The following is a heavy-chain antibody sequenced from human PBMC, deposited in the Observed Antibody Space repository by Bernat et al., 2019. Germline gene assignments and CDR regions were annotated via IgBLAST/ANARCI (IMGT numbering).Heavy chain of an antibody. D-gene: IGHD2-2*01. CDR3: ARLGPAAPSGYPFDY. V-gene: IGHV5-51*03. J-gene: IGHJ4*02. Sequence: EVQLVQSGAEVKKPGESLKISCKGSGYSFTSYWIGWVRQMPGKGLEWMGIIYPGDSDTRYSPSFQGKVPTSADKSISTAYLQWSSLKASDTAMYYWARLGPAAPSGYPFDYWGQGTLVTVSS. CDR1: GYSFTSYW. CDR2: IYPGDSDT.